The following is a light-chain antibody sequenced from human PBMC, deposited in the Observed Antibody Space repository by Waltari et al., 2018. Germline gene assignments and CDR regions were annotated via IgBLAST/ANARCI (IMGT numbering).Light chain of an antibody. Sequence: DIVMTQTPVSLSVTPGQSASISCKSSQSLLNTDGKTYFYWYLQKAGQPPQLLIYEISKRFSGVPDRFSGSGSGTDFTLKISRVEAEDVGVYYCMQTKQFPWTLGQGTKVEVK. J-gene: IGKJ1*01. CDR1: QSLLNTDGKTY. V-gene: IGKV2D-29*01. CDR2: EIS. CDR3: MQTKQFPWT.